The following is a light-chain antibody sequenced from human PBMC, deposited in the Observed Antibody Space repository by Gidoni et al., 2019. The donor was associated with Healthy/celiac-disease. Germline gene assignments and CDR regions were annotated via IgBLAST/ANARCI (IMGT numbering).Light chain of an antibody. J-gene: IGKJ2*01. CDR1: QSISSR. Sequence: DIQMTQSPSTLSASVGDRVTITCRASQSISSRLAWYQQKPGKAPKLLIDKASSLESGVPSRFSGSGSGTEFTLTISSLQPDDFATYYCQQYNSYSKTFGQGTKLEIK. V-gene: IGKV1-5*03. CDR3: QQYNSYSKT. CDR2: KAS.